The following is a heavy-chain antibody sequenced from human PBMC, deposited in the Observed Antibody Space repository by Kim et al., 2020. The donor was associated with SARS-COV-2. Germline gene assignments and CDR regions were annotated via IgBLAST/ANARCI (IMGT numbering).Heavy chain of an antibody. J-gene: IGHJ4*02. D-gene: IGHD5-12*01. CDR3: TTDRYSGYLAFDY. V-gene: IGHV3-15*01. Sequence: YAAPVKGRFTSSRDDSKNTLYLQMNSLKTEDTAVYYCTTDRYSGYLAFDYWGQGTLVTVSS.